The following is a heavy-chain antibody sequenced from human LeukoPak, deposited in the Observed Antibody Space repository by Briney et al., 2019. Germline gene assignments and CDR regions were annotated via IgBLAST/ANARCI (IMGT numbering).Heavy chain of an antibody. Sequence: GGSLRLSCAASGFTFSSYAMHWVRQAPGKGLEWVAVISYDGSNKYYADSVKGRFTISRDNSKNTLYLQMNGLRAEDTAVYYCASRPDYWGQGTLVTVSS. CDR1: GFTFSSYA. CDR3: ASRPDY. J-gene: IGHJ4*02. CDR2: ISYDGSNK. V-gene: IGHV3-30*01.